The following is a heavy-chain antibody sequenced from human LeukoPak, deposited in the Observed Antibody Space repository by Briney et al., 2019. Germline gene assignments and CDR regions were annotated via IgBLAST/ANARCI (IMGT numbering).Heavy chain of an antibody. CDR2: ISGSGGST. CDR3: AKDSSWYLNFDY. D-gene: IGHD6-13*01. V-gene: IGHV3-23*01. Sequence: GGSLRLSCAASGFTFSSYAMSWVRQAPGKGLEWVSAISGSGGSTYYADSVKGRFTISRDISKNTLYLQMNSLRAEDTAVYYCAKDSSWYLNFDYWGQGTLVTVSS. CDR1: GFTFSSYA. J-gene: IGHJ4*02.